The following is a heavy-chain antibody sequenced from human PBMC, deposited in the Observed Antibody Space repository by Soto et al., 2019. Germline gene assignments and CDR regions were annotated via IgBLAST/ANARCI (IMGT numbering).Heavy chain of an antibody. CDR1: NGSVSSGTYS. J-gene: IGHJ6*02. Sequence: SETLSLTCTVSNGSVSSGTYSWSWVRQPPGKGLEWIGYIYYSGTTYYTPSLKSRLTMSMDRANDHFSLNLTSVTAADTAVYFCARGHYYYGMGVWGQGITVTVYS. CDR3: ARGHYYYGMGV. V-gene: IGHV4-30-2*01. CDR2: IYYSGTT.